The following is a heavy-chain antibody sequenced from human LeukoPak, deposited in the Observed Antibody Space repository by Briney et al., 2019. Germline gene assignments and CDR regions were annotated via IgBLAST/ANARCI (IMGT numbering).Heavy chain of an antibody. D-gene: IGHD2-8*01. Sequence: PGGSLRLSCAASGFTFSGYAMSWVRQAPGKGLEWVSGISGSGGSTYYADSVKGRFTISRDNSKNTLYLQMNSLKTEDTAVYYCASPFCSNGVCYPGYWGQGTLVTVSS. CDR2: ISGSGGST. J-gene: IGHJ4*02. CDR1: GFTFSGYA. CDR3: ASPFCSNGVCYPGY. V-gene: IGHV3-23*01.